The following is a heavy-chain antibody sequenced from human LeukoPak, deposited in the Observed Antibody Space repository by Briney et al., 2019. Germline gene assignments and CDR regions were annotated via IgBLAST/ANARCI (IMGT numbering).Heavy chain of an antibody. CDR1: GFTLGGHD. Sequence: GGSLRLSCAASGFTLGGHDMHWVRQTTGDGLEWVAAVSAGHYGFYAGSVKGRFNVSREDAKNSLYLQMKSLRAGDTAVYYCVREARGYHYTYFDYWGQGSLVTVSS. D-gene: IGHD5-18*01. CDR2: VSAGHYG. CDR3: VREARGYHYTYFDY. V-gene: IGHV3-13*01. J-gene: IGHJ4*02.